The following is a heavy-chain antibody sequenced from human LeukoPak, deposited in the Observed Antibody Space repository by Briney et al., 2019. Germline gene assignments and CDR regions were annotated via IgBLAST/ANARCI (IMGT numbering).Heavy chain of an antibody. D-gene: IGHD6-19*01. V-gene: IGHV4-34*01. CDR1: GGSFSGYY. Sequence: NPSETLSLTCAVYGGSFSGYYLSWIRQPPGKGLEWIGEINHSGSTNYNPSLKSRVTISVDTSKNQFSLKLSSVTAADTAVYYCARLGYSSGWYTTTAYYYYYMDVWGKGTTVTVSS. CDR3: ARLGYSSGWYTTTAYYYYYMDV. J-gene: IGHJ6*03. CDR2: INHSGST.